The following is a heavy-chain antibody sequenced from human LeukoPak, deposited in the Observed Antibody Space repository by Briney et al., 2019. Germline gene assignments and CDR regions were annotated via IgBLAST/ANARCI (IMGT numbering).Heavy chain of an antibody. CDR1: GFTFSSYT. Sequence: RGGSLRLSCAASGFTFSSYTMNWVRQAPGKGLEWVSSISSSSSYIYYADSVKDRFTISRDNAKNSLYLQMNSLSDEDTAVYYCARGRGAIRVYYFDYWGQGTLVTVSS. CDR3: ARGRGAIRVYYFDY. V-gene: IGHV3-21*01. CDR2: ISSSSSYI. D-gene: IGHD5-24*01. J-gene: IGHJ4*02.